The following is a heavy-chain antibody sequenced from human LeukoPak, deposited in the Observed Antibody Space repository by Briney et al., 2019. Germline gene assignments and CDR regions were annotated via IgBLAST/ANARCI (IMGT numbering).Heavy chain of an antibody. V-gene: IGHV3-23*01. CDR1: GFTFSSYA. CDR3: AKSVAIYFYYGLDV. D-gene: IGHD3-3*01. J-gene: IGHJ6*02. CDR2: IRDSGSST. Sequence: GGSLRLSCAASGFTFSSYAMSWVRQAPGKGLEWVSAIRDSGSSTHYADSVKGRFTTSRDNSKNTLFLQMNSLRAEDTAPYYCAKSVAIYFYYGLDVWGQGTTVTVSS.